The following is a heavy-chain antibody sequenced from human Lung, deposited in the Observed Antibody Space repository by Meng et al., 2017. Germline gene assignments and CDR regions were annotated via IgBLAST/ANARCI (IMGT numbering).Heavy chain of an antibody. V-gene: IGHV3-48*03. CDR2: ISSSGSTI. CDR3: ARVPEPYSSGWYTY. Sequence: GGSLRLSCAASGFTFSSYEMNWVRQAPGKGLEWVSYISSSGSTIYYADSVKGRFTISRDNAKNSLYLQMNSLRAEDTAVYYCARVPEPYSSGWYTYWGQGTLVTFYS. D-gene: IGHD6-19*01. CDR1: GFTFSSYE. J-gene: IGHJ4*02.